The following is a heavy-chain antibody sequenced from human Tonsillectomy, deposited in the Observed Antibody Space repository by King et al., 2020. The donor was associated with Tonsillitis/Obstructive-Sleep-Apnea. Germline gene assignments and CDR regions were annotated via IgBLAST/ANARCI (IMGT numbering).Heavy chain of an antibody. Sequence: EVQLVESGGGLVQPGGSLRLSCSASGFTFGNFWMSWVRQAPGRGLEWVANIKEDGSERYNVDSVKGRFTISRDNAKKSLFLQMNGLRAEDTALYYCARIYDYIWGNFRYTHSFDYWGQGSLVTVSS. CDR2: IKEDGSER. CDR1: GFTFGNFW. J-gene: IGHJ4*02. D-gene: IGHD3-16*02. V-gene: IGHV3-7*04. CDR3: ARIYDYIWGNFRYTHSFDY.